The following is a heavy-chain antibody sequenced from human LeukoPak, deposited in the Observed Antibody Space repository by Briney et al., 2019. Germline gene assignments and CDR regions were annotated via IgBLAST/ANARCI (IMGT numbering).Heavy chain of an antibody. J-gene: IGHJ4*02. CDR1: GFTFDDYG. CDR2: INWNGGST. V-gene: IGHV3-20*04. CDR3: ARDLIQNWNAPLDY. D-gene: IGHD1-1*01. Sequence: GGSLRLSCAASGFTFDDYGMSWVRQAPGKGLEWVSGINWNGGSTGYADSVKGRFTISRDNAKNSLYLQMNSLRAEDTALYYCARDLIQNWNAPLDYWGQGTLVTVSS.